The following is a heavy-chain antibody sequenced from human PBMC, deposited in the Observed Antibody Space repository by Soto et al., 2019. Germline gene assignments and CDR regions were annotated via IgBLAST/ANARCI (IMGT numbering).Heavy chain of an antibody. Sequence: EAQLVESGGGLVQPGGSLKLSCAASGFTFSGSAMHWVRQASGKGLEWVGRIRSKGNSYATAYVASVKGRFTISRDDSEKKTYLQMNSLKIEDTAVYYCTRRNDLWSGSALDLWGRGTLVTVSS. D-gene: IGHD3-3*01. J-gene: IGHJ2*01. V-gene: IGHV3-73*01. CDR2: IRSKGNSYAT. CDR1: GFTFSGSA. CDR3: TRRNDLWSGSALDL.